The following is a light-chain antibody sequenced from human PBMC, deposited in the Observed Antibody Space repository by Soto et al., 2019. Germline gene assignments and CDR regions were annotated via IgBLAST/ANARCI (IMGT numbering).Light chain of an antibody. J-gene: IGKJ1*01. Sequence: EIVLTQYPGTLSLSPGERATLSCRASQSVRGNYLAWSQQKPGQAPRLLISGASSTASGIPDRFSGSGSGTDFTLTISRLEPEDFAVYYCQQYGFSLRTFGQGTKVDIK. CDR2: GAS. CDR1: QSVRGNY. V-gene: IGKV3-20*01. CDR3: QQYGFSLRT.